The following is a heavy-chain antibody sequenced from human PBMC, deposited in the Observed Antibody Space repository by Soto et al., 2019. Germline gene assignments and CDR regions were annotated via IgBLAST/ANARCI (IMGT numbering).Heavy chain of an antibody. CDR3: ARVRGGEWTQLDYYYYGMDV. CDR2: IKHDESKT. V-gene: IGHV3-7*05. CDR1: GFTFRSYW. Sequence: EAQLVESGGGLVQPGGSLRLSCSASGFTFRSYWMTWVRQAPGKGLEWVAYIKHDESKTYSLNSVRGRFTISRDNAQTSLFLQMNNLRPEDTAVYYCARVRGGEWTQLDYYYYGMDVWGQGTTVTVS. D-gene: IGHD3-16*01. J-gene: IGHJ6*02.